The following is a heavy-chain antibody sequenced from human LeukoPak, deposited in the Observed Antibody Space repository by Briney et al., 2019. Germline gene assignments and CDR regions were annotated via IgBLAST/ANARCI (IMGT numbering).Heavy chain of an antibody. D-gene: IGHD2-15*01. CDR2: INPSGGST. CDR3: ASGYCSGGSCYSAEYFQH. V-gene: IGHV1-46*01. J-gene: IGHJ1*01. Sequence: GASVKVSCKASGYTFTSYYMHWVRQAPGQGLEWMGIINPSGGSTSYAQKFQGRVTKTRDTSTSTVYMELSSLRSEDTAVYYCASGYCSGGSCYSAEYFQHWGQGTLVTVSS. CDR1: GYTFTSYY.